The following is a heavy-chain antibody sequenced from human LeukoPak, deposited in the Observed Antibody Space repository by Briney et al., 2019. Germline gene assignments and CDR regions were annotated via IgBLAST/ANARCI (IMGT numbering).Heavy chain of an antibody. CDR1: GGSISSYY. J-gene: IGHJ6*02. CDR2: IYYSGST. D-gene: IGHD2-15*01. Sequence: PSETLSLTCTVSGGSISSYYWSWIRQHPGKGLEWIGYIYYSGSTYYNPSLKSRVTISVDTSKNQFSLKLSSVTAADTAVYYCAREGLDLGYCSGGSCYNYYYGMDVWGQGTTVTVSS. CDR3: AREGLDLGYCSGGSCYNYYYGMDV. V-gene: IGHV4-59*06.